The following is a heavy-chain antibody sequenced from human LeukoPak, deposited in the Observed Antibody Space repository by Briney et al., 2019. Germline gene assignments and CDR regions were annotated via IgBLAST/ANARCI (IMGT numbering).Heavy chain of an antibody. CDR3: ARDVLPHYAPWTGPPDI. Sequence: ASVKVSCKASGYTFTSYFINWVRRAPGQGLEWMGWMNPNNGDTNYAQKFKGRVTMTRDTSISTAYMDLSTLRSDDTAIYYCARDVLPHYAPWTGPPDIWGPGTLVTVSS. CDR2: MNPNNGDT. D-gene: IGHD3/OR15-3a*01. J-gene: IGHJ4*02. CDR1: GYTFTSYF. V-gene: IGHV1-2*02.